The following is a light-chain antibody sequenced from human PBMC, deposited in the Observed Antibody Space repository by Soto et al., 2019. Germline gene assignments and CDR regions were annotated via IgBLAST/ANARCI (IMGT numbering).Light chain of an antibody. V-gene: IGLV1-44*01. Sequence: QLVLAQPPSASGAPGQRVTISCSGSSPNIGSNTVNWYQHLAGTAPKLLIFGSDQRPSGVPDRISGSKSGTSASLAISGLQSEDEADYYCVAWDDSVKGPVFGGGTKVTVL. J-gene: IGLJ2*01. CDR3: VAWDDSVKGPV. CDR2: GSD. CDR1: SPNIGSNT.